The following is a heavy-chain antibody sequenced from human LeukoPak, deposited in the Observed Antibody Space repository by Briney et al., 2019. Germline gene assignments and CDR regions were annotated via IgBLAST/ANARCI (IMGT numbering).Heavy chain of an antibody. Sequence: GGSLRLSCAASGFTFSSYSMNWVRQAPGKGLEWVSVIYSGGSTYYADSVKGRFTISRDNSKNTLYLQMNSLRAEDTAVYYCAKPQGYYDILTGPSPQGPDYWGQGTLVTVSS. V-gene: IGHV3-66*04. J-gene: IGHJ4*02. D-gene: IGHD3-9*01. CDR2: IYSGGST. CDR1: GFTFSSYS. CDR3: AKPQGYYDILTGPSPQGPDY.